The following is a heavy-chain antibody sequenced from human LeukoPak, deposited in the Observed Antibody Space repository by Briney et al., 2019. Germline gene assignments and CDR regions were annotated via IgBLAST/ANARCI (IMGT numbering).Heavy chain of an antibody. D-gene: IGHD5-18*01. V-gene: IGHV4-34*01. CDR2: INHSGST. Sequence: KPSETLSLTCAVYGGSFSGYYWSWIRQPPGEGLEWIGEINHSGSTNYNPSLKSRVTISVDTSKNQFSLKLSSVTAADTAVYYCANSHSYGYHFDYWGQGTLVTVSS. J-gene: IGHJ4*02. CDR3: ANSHSYGYHFDY. CDR1: GGSFSGYY.